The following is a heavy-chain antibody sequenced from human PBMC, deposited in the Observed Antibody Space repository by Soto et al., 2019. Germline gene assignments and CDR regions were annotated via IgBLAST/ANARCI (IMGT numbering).Heavy chain of an antibody. D-gene: IGHD3-10*01. V-gene: IGHV4-59*08. CDR1: GGSITNYY. Sequence: QVQLQESGPRLVKPSETLSLTCTVSGGSITNYYCSWFRQPPGKGLEWIGYINYDGYSAYNLSLTTRATLSLDASKTQFSLMLESVTATDTAVYYCSSHGFGPLHGLVDVWGPGTTVILSS. J-gene: IGHJ6*02. CDR3: SSHGFGPLHGLVDV. CDR2: INYDGYS.